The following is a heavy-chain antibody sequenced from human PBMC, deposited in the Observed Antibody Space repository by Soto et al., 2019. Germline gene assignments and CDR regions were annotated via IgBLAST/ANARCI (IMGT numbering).Heavy chain of an antibody. V-gene: IGHV1-69*04. CDR3: ARELAAARSDHDAFDI. J-gene: IGHJ3*02. D-gene: IGHD6-13*01. CDR2: IIPILGIA. Sequence: SVKVSCKASGGTFSSYTISWVRQAPGQGLEWMGRIIPILGIANYAQKFQGRVTITADKSTSTAYMELSSLRSEDTAVYYCARELAAARSDHDAFDIWGQGTMVTVSS. CDR1: GGTFSSYT.